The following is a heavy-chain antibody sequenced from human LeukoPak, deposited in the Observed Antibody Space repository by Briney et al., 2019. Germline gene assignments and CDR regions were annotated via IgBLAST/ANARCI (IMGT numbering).Heavy chain of an antibody. D-gene: IGHD3-16*01. Sequence: SETLSLTCSVSGGSITDFYWAWIRQSPGKGLEYIGYIYYSGSTNYNPSLKSRVTISVDTSKNQFSLKLSSVTAADTAVYYCARETSQKGAHYMDVWGKGTTVAISS. V-gene: IGHV4-59*01. CDR3: ARETSQKGAHYMDV. J-gene: IGHJ6*03. CDR2: IYYSGST. CDR1: GGSITDFY.